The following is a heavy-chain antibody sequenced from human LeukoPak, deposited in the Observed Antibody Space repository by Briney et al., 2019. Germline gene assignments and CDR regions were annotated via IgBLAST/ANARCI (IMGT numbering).Heavy chain of an antibody. D-gene: IGHD3-22*01. CDR2: ISGSVVST. J-gene: IGHJ4*02. CDR3: AKDDYYDTSGYRD. V-gene: IGHV3-23*01. Sequence: PGGSLRLSCAASGFTFSISAMSWVRQAQGKRLEWVSGISGSVVSTYYADSVKGRFTISRDNSKNTLYLQMNSLRAEDTAVYYCAKDDYYDTSGYRDWGQGTLVTVSS. CDR1: GFTFSISA.